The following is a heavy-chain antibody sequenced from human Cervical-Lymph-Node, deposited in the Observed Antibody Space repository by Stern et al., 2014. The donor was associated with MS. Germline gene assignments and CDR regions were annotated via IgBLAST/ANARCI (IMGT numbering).Heavy chain of an antibody. Sequence: VHLVESGPGLVKPSQTLSLTCTVAGASISSGDYHWSWIRQPPGKGLECIGYIYHSGSTYYNPSLKSRVTISVDTSKNLFSLKLSSVTAADTAVYYCARVGVEPADVEYYFDYWGRGTLVTVSS. CDR2: IYHSGST. CDR3: ARVGVEPADVEYYFDY. CDR1: GASISSGDYH. V-gene: IGHV4-30-4*01. J-gene: IGHJ4*02. D-gene: IGHD2-2*01.